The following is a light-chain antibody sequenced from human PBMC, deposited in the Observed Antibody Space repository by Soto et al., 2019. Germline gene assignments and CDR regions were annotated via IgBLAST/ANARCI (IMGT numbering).Light chain of an antibody. Sequence: DIVMIQSPDSLAVSLGERATINCKSSRSLLYSPNNKFYFAWYQQKPGQPPKLLINWASTRESGVPDRFSGSGSGTDFTLTIRSLQAEDVAVYYCQQYYWHPYTFGQGTKLEIK. V-gene: IGKV4-1*01. CDR2: WAS. CDR1: RSLLYSPNNKFY. CDR3: QQYYWHPYT. J-gene: IGKJ2*01.